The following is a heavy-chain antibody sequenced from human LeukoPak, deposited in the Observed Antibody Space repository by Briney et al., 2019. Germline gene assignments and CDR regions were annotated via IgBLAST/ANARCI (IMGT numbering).Heavy chain of an antibody. Sequence: ASVKVSCKTSGYTFTSSDINWVRQATGQGLEWMGWMNPNSGNTGYAQKFQGRVTITRNTSISTAYMELSSLRSEDTAVYYCARVKTPTSNWNEENWFDPWGQGTLVTVSS. V-gene: IGHV1-8*01. D-gene: IGHD1-1*01. CDR2: MNPNSGNT. CDR1: GYTFTSSD. CDR3: ARVKTPTSNWNEENWFDP. J-gene: IGHJ5*02.